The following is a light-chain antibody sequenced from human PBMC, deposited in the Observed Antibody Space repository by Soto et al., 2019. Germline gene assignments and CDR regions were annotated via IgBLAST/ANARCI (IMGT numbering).Light chain of an antibody. Sequence: DIQMTKSPSSLSASVGDRVTITCRASQSINTYLNWYQQKPGKAPKLLIYAASSLQSGVPSRFSGGGSGTDFTLSISSLQPEDFATYYCQQSFNTPPWTFGQGTKVEIK. CDR3: QQSFNTPPWT. CDR2: AAS. J-gene: IGKJ1*01. V-gene: IGKV1-39*01. CDR1: QSINTY.